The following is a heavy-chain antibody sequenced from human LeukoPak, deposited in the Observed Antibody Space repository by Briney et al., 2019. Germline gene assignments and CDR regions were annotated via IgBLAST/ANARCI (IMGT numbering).Heavy chain of an antibody. Sequence: ASVKVSCKASGYTFTSYAMHWVRQAPGQRLEWMGWINAGNGNTKYSQKFQGRVTITRDTSASTAYMELSSLRSEDTAVYYCAGDCSSTSYYYKFTGWFDPWGQGTLVTVSS. CDR1: GYTFTSYA. CDR3: AGDCSSTSYYYKFTGWFDP. J-gene: IGHJ5*02. V-gene: IGHV1-3*01. CDR2: INAGNGNT. D-gene: IGHD2-2*01.